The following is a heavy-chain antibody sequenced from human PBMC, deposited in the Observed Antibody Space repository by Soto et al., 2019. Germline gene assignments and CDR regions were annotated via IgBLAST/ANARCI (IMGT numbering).Heavy chain of an antibody. V-gene: IGHV3-30-3*01. CDR3: ARGVVDSGYGISFDY. Sequence: QVQLVESGGGVVQPGRSLRLSCAASGFTFSSYAMHWVRQAPGKGLEWVAVISYDGINKYYADSVKGRFTISRDNSKNTLNLQMNSLRAEDTAVYYCARGVVDSGYGISFDYWGQGTLVTVSS. CDR2: ISYDGINK. CDR1: GFTFSSYA. D-gene: IGHD5-12*01. J-gene: IGHJ4*02.